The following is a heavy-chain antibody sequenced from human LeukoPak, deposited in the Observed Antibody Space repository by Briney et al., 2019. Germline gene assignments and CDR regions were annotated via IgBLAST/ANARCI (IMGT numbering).Heavy chain of an antibody. J-gene: IGHJ5*02. V-gene: IGHV4-34*01. CDR1: GGSFSGYY. CDR2: INHSGST. D-gene: IGHD3-22*01. CDR3: AGDSSGYYYPGNEFDP. Sequence: SETLSLTCAVYGGSFSGYYWSWIRQPPGKGLEWIGEINHSGSTNYNPSLKSRVSISVDTSKNQFSLKLSSVTAADTAVYYCAGDSSGYYYPGNEFDPWGQGTLVTVSS.